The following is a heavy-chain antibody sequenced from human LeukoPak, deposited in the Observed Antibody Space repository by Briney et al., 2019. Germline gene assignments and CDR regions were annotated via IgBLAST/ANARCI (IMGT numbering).Heavy chain of an antibody. Sequence: ASVKVPCKASGYTFTSYDINWVRQATGQGLEWMGWMNPNSGNTGYAQKFQGRVTMTRNTSVSTAYMELSSLRSEDTAVYYSARPFTGYSGFDYWGQGTLVTVSS. J-gene: IGHJ4*02. V-gene: IGHV1-8*01. CDR3: ARPFTGYSGFDY. D-gene: IGHD5-12*01. CDR2: MNPNSGNT. CDR1: GYTFTSYD.